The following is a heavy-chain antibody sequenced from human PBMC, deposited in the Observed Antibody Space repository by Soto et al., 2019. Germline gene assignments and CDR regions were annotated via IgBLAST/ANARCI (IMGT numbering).Heavy chain of an antibody. V-gene: IGHV1-46*01. Sequence: QVQLVQSGAEVKKPGASVKVSCKASGYTFTSYYVHWVRQAPGQGLEWMGIINPSDGSTTYTQKFKGRVTLTRDTSTSTVYMQLSSLRSDDTAVTYCARGGDYSRFDYWGQGTLVTVS. CDR3: ARGGDYSRFDY. D-gene: IGHD5-12*01. CDR1: GYTFTSYY. J-gene: IGHJ4*02. CDR2: INPSDGST.